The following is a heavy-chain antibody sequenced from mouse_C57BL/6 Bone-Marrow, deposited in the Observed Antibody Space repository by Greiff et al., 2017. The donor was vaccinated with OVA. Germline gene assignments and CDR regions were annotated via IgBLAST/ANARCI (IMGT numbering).Heavy chain of an antibody. D-gene: IGHD1-3*01. CDR2: ICSGSSTI. V-gene: IGHV5-17*01. CDR3: ARGTVARYFDV. J-gene: IGHJ1*03. Sequence: EVMLVESGGGLVKPGGSLKLSCAASGFTFSDYGMHWVRQAPEKGLEWVAYICSGSSTIYYADTVKGRFTISRDNAKNTLFLQMTSLRSEDTAMYYCARGTVARYFDVWGTGTTVTVSS. CDR1: GFTFSDYG.